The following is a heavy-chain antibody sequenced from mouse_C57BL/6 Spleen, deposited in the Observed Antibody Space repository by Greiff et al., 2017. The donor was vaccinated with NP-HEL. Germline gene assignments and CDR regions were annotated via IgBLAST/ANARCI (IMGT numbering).Heavy chain of an antibody. V-gene: IGHV1-42*01. J-gene: IGHJ4*01. CDR1: GYSFTGYY. CDR3: ARFVTTVVATGRDYAMDY. CDR2: INPSTGGT. Sequence: EVQLQQSGPELVKPGASVKISCKASGYSFTGYYMNWVKQSPEKSLEWIGEINPSTGGTTYNQKFKAKATLTVDKSSSTAYMQLKSLTSEDSAVYYCARFVTTVVATGRDYAMDYWGQGTSVTVSS. D-gene: IGHD1-1*01.